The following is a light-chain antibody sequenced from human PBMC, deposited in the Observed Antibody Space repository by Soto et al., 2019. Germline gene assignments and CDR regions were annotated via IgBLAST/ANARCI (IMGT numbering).Light chain of an antibody. V-gene: IGKV1-5*01. CDR2: TAS. J-gene: IGKJ4*01. CDR1: QSISSW. Sequence: DIQLTQSPSSLSASLGDRFTIPCRASQSISSWLAWYKQMQGKAPNLLIYTASSLQSGVPSRFSGSGSGTDFSLTISSLQNEDVANYYCQYLNSFPITGGGGTKGDIK. CDR3: QYLNSFPIT.